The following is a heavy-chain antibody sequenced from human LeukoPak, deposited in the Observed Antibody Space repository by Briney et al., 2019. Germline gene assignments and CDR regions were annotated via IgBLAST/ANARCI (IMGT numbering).Heavy chain of an antibody. D-gene: IGHD3-3*01. CDR3: ARELTIFGTVIQRYDAFDI. V-gene: IGHV3-30-3*01. CDR2: ISFDGSIQ. J-gene: IGHJ3*02. CDR1: GFTFSSYS. Sequence: PEGSLRLSCAASGFTFSSYSLHWVRQAPGKGLEWVAVISFDGSIQKYADSVRGRFTISRDNSKNTLYLQMNSLRGEDTAAYYCARELTIFGTVIQRYDAFDIWGQGTMVTVSS.